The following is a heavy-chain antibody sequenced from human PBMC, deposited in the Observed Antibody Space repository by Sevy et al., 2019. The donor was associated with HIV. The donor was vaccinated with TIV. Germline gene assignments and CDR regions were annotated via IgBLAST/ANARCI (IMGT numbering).Heavy chain of an antibody. D-gene: IGHD5-12*01. CDR1: GFTFSSYV. CDR3: AHGRGYSTPRVFDF. CDR2: ISGSGSST. Sequence: GGSLRLSCAGTGFTFSSYVMSWVRQAPGKGLEWVAGISGSGSSTYYADSVRGRFTVSRDNSKNTLYLQMNRLRVEDTAVYFYAHGRGYSTPRVFDFWGQGTLVTVSS. V-gene: IGHV3-23*01. J-gene: IGHJ4*02.